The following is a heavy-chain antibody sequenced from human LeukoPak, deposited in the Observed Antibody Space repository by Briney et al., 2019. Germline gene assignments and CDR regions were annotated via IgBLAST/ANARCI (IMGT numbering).Heavy chain of an antibody. J-gene: IGHJ3*02. D-gene: IGHD3-10*01. Sequence: GASLTVSCKASGYTFSGSYMHWVRQAPGHGLVWMRWINPNSGGTNYAQKFQGRVTMTRDTSISTAYMELSRLRSDDTAVYYCATVRGVIGDAFDIWGQGTKVTVSS. CDR3: ATVRGVIGDAFDI. V-gene: IGHV1-2*02. CDR2: INPNSGGT. CDR1: GYTFSGSY.